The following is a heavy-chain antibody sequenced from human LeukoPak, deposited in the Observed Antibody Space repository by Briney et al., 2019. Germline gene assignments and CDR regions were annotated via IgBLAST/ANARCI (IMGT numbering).Heavy chain of an antibody. V-gene: IGHV3-7*03. CDR2: IKQDGTQK. CDR3: AKGGFGELLISSGFDY. J-gene: IGHJ4*02. CDR1: GFTFSGYW. Sequence: PGGSLRLSCAASGFTFSGYWLSWVRQAPGKGLEWVANIKQDGTQKYYADSVKGRFTISRDNAKNSLYLQMNSLRAEDTALYYCAKGGFGELLISSGFDYWGQGTLVTVSS. D-gene: IGHD3-10*01.